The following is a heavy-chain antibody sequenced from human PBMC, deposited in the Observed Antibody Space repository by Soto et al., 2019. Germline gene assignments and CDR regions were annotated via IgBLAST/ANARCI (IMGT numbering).Heavy chain of an antibody. J-gene: IGHJ4*02. CDR3: ASGRYGDY. Sequence: QVHLVQSGAEVKKPGASVKVSCKGSGYAFTTYGITWVRQAPGQGLEWMGWISAHNGNTNYAQKLQGRVTVTRDTSPRTPYMELRSLWSAATAVYYCASGRYGDYWGQGALVTVSS. D-gene: IGHD1-1*01. CDR1: GYAFTTYG. V-gene: IGHV1-18*01. CDR2: ISAHNGNT.